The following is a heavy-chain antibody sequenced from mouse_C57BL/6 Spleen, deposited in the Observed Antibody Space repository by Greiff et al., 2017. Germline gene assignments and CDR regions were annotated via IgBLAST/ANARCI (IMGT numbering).Heavy chain of an antibody. D-gene: IGHD1-1*01. CDR1: GFSLTSYG. CDR2: IGRGGST. Sequence: QVQLQQSGPGLVQPSQSLSITCTVSGFSLTSYGVHWVRQSPGKGLEWLGVIGRGGSTDYNAAFMSRLSITKDNSKSQVFFKMNSLQADDTAIYYCAKNNYGSSPWYFDVWGTGTTVTVSS. CDR3: AKNNYGSSPWYFDV. V-gene: IGHV2-5*01. J-gene: IGHJ1*03.